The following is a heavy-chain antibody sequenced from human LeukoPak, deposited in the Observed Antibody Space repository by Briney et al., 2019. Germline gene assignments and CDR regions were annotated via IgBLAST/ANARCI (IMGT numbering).Heavy chain of an antibody. D-gene: IGHD6-13*01. CDR2: IYHSGST. Sequence: SETLSLTCTVSGYSISSGYYWGWIRQPPGKGLEWIGSIYHSGSTYYNPSLKSRVTISVDTSKNQFSLKLSSVTAADTAVYYCAREGIAAAGTADWFDPWGQGTLVTVSS. J-gene: IGHJ5*02. CDR1: GYSISSGYY. V-gene: IGHV4-38-2*02. CDR3: AREGIAAAGTADWFDP.